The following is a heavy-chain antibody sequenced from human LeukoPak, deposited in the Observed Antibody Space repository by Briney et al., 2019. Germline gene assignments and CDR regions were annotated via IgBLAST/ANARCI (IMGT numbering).Heavy chain of an antibody. CDR1: GYTFTSYY. V-gene: IGHV1-46*01. Sequence: AASVKVSCKASGYTFTSYYMHWVRQAPGQGLEWMGIINPSGGSTSYAQKFRGRVTMTRDTSTSTVYMELSRLRSDDTAVYYCARDQYRIVVVPAALDYWGQGTLVTVSS. CDR2: INPSGGST. D-gene: IGHD2-2*01. J-gene: IGHJ4*02. CDR3: ARDQYRIVVVPAALDY.